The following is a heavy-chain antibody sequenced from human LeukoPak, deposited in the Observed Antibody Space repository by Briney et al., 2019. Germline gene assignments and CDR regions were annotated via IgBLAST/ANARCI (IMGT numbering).Heavy chain of an antibody. CDR2: ISGSGGST. V-gene: IGHV3-23*01. J-gene: IGHJ4*02. Sequence: GSLRLSCAASGFTFSSYAMSWVRQAPGKGLEWVSAISGSGGSTYYADSVKGRFTISRDNSKDTLYLQMNSLRAEDTAVYYCAKDYSSGWNIDYWGQGTLVTVSS. CDR1: GFTFSSYA. CDR3: AKDYSSGWNIDY. D-gene: IGHD6-19*01.